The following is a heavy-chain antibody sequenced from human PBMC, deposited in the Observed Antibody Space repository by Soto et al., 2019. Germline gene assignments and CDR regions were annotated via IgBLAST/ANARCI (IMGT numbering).Heavy chain of an antibody. CDR1: GYAFTTSA. V-gene: IGHV1-3*01. Sequence: QVHLVQSGAEVQKPGASVRISCQASGYAFTTSAIHWVRQAPGQSLEWMGWINPATGDTKYSQNVRGRVTFALDTSATTGDLDLRSLASLDTAVYYCARAAGRSKLLPYYFDPWGQGTLVTVSS. D-gene: IGHD3-10*01. CDR2: INPATGDT. J-gene: IGHJ5*02. CDR3: ARAAGRSKLLPYYFDP.